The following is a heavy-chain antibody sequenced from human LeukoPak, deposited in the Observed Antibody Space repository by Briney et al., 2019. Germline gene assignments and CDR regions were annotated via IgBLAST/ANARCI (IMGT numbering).Heavy chain of an antibody. CDR2: IYYSGST. J-gene: IGHJ4*02. CDR3: ARGSDYGGWFDY. D-gene: IGHD4-23*01. V-gene: IGHV4-31*11. Sequence: SETLSLTCAVSGGSISSGGYSWSWIRQPPGKGLEWIGYIYYSGSTYYNPSLKSRVTISVDTSKNQFSLKLSSVTAADTAVYYCARGSDYGGWFDYWGQGTLVTVSS. CDR1: GGSISSGGYS.